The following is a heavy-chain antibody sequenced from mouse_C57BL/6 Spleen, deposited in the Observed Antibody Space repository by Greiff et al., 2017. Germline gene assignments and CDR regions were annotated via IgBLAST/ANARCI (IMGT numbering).Heavy chain of an antibody. D-gene: IGHD2-14*01. V-gene: IGHV1-53*01. Sequence: QVQLQQPGTELVKPGASVKLSCKASGYTFTSYWMHWVKLRPGQGLEWIGHINPSNGGTNYNETFKSKTTLTVDKSSSTAYMQLSSLTYEDSAFYYGARRYYWYFDVWGKGTTVTVSS. CDR1: GYTFTSYW. CDR3: ARRYYWYFDV. J-gene: IGHJ1*03. CDR2: INPSNGGT.